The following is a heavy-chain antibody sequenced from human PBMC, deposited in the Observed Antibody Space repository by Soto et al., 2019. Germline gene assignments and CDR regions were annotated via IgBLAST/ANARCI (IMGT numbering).Heavy chain of an antibody. J-gene: IGHJ2*01. CDR2: ISSSGSTI. V-gene: IGHV3-11*01. Sequence: QVQLVESGGGLVKPGGSLRLSCAASGFTFSDYYMSWIRQAPGKGLELVSYISSSGSTIYYANSVKGRFTISRDNAKNSLYLQMNSLGAEDTAVYYCARLSRRSRDWYFDLWGRCTLVTVSS. CDR1: GFTFSDYY. CDR3: ARLSRRSRDWYFDL. D-gene: IGHD6-6*01.